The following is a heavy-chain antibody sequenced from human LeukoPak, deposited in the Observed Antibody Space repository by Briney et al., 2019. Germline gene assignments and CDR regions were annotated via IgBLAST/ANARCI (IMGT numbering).Heavy chain of an antibody. V-gene: IGHV4-34*01. Sequence: PSETLSLTCAVYGGSFSGYYWSWIRQPPGKGQEWIGEINHSGSTNYNPSLKSRVTISVDTSKNQFSLKLSSVTAADTAVYYCARGGDYVWGSYRYFDYWGQGTLVTVSS. D-gene: IGHD3-16*02. J-gene: IGHJ4*02. CDR1: GGSFSGYY. CDR3: ARGGDYVWGSYRYFDY. CDR2: INHSGST.